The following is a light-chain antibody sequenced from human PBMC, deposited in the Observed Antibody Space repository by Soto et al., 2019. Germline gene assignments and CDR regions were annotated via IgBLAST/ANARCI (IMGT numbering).Light chain of an antibody. J-gene: IGKJ5*01. CDR2: GAS. Sequence: EIVLTQSPGTLSLSPGERATLSCRASQSVSSSYLAWYQQKFGQAPRLLIYGASSRATGIPDRFSGSGSGTDFTLTINSLQSEDFAIYYCQQYKNWPFTFGQGTRLEIK. CDR3: QQYKNWPFT. CDR1: QSVSSSY. V-gene: IGKV3-20*01.